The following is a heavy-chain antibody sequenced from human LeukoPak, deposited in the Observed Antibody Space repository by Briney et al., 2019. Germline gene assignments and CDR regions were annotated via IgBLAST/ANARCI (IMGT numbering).Heavy chain of an antibody. D-gene: IGHD4-11*01. V-gene: IGHV4-34*01. CDR2: INHSGST. CDR3: ARARTVTIDY. Sequence: PSETLSLTCAVYGGSFSGYYWSWIRQPPGKGLEWIGEINHSGSTNYNPSLKSRVTISVDTSKNQFSLKLSSVTAADTAVYYCARARTVTIDYWGQGTLVTVSS. J-gene: IGHJ4*02. CDR1: GGSFSGYY.